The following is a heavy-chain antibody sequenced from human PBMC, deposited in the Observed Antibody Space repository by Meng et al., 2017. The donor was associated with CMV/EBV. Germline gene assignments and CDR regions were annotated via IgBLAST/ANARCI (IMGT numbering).Heavy chain of an antibody. J-gene: IGHJ5*02. CDR3: AHRITISPVFDP. Sequence: SGPTLVKPTQTLTLTCTFSGFSLSTSGVGVGWIRQPPGKALEWLALIYWNDDKRYSPSLKSRLTITKDTSKNQVVLTMTNMYPVDTATYYCAHRITISPVFDPWGQGTLVTVSS. V-gene: IGHV2-5*01. CDR2: IYWNDDK. D-gene: IGHD3-9*01. CDR1: GFSLSTSGVG.